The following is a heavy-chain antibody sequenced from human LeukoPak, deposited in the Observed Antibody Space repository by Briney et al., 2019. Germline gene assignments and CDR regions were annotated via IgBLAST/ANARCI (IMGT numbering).Heavy chain of an antibody. CDR3: ARRDYGDIGRFDY. CDR2: IYYSGST. CDR1: GGSMSSYY. J-gene: IGHJ4*02. V-gene: IGHV4-59*08. D-gene: IGHD4-17*01. Sequence: SETLSLTCTVSGGSMSSYYWSWIRQSLGKGLEWIGYIYYSGSTNYNPSLKSRVTISVDTSKNQFSLKLSSVTAADTAVYYCARRDYGDIGRFDYWGQGTLVTVSS.